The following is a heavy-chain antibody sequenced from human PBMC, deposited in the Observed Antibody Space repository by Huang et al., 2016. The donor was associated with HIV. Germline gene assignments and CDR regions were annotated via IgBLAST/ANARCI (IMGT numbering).Heavy chain of an antibody. D-gene: IGHD6-19*01. J-gene: IGHJ4*02. CDR3: ARVTWRYSSGSRQNYFDR. Sequence: QVQLQESGPGLVKSSETLSLTCPVFGVSINGFYWSWIRQPPGKGLEWIGYISYSGNTNYNTSRKSRVTISLVTSKKTVSLKLRSVTAADTAVYYCARVTWRYSSGSRQNYFDRWGQGTLVTVSS. V-gene: IGHV4-59*01. CDR1: GVSINGFY. CDR2: ISYSGNT.